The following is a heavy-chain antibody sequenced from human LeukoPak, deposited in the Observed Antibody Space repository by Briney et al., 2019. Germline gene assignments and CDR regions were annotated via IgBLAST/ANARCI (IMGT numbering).Heavy chain of an antibody. Sequence: GGSLRLSCAASGFTFSSYVMHWVRQAPGKGLEWVAVISYDGSNKYYADSVKGRFTISRDNSKNTPYLQMNSLRAEDTAVYYCARDGGSGWIGYWGQGTLATVSS. CDR3: ARDGGSGWIGY. J-gene: IGHJ4*02. V-gene: IGHV3-30*04. CDR2: ISYDGSNK. D-gene: IGHD6-19*01. CDR1: GFTFSSYV.